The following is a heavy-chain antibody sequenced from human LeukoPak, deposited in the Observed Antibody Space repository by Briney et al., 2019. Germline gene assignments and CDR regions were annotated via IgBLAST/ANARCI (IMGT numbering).Heavy chain of an antibody. CDR3: ARAPYYYDSSGYYNYFDY. D-gene: IGHD3-22*01. J-gene: IGHJ4*02. CDR2: ISSSGSGGNT. V-gene: IGHV3-23*01. CDR1: GFTFSSYA. Sequence: GGSLRLSCAASGFTFSSYAMSWVRQAPGKGLEWVSGISSSGSGGNTYYADSVKGRFTISRDNSKNTLYLQMNSLRAEDTAVYYCARAPYYYDSSGYYNYFDYWGQGTLVTVSS.